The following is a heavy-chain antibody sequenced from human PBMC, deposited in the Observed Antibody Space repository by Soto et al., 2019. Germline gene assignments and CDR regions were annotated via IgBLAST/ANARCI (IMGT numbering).Heavy chain of an antibody. J-gene: IGHJ6*02. CDR1: GGSISSGGYS. CDR2: IYHSGNT. Sequence: SETLSLTCAVSGGSISSGGYSWTWIRQPPGKGLEWIGYIYHSGNTYYNPSLKSRVTISGDRSKNQFSLKLSSVTAADTAVYFCARVPVAVAATEDYYGLDVWGQGTTVTVSS. CDR3: ARVPVAVAATEDYYGLDV. D-gene: IGHD2-15*01. V-gene: IGHV4-30-2*02.